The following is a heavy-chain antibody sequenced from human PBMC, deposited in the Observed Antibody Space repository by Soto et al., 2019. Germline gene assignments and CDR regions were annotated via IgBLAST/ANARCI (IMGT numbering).Heavy chain of an antibody. D-gene: IGHD6-6*01. Sequence: EVQLVESGGGLVQPGRSLRLSCAASGFTFDDYAMHWVRQAPGKGLEWVSGISWNSGSIGYADSVKGRFTISRDNAKNSLYMHMNNLRDMDTALYYFAKASPKFSGSSGDYFGYRGQGTLVIVSS. V-gene: IGHV3-9*01. CDR1: GFTFDDYA. CDR2: ISWNSGSI. CDR3: AKASPKFSGSSGDYFGY. J-gene: IGHJ4*02.